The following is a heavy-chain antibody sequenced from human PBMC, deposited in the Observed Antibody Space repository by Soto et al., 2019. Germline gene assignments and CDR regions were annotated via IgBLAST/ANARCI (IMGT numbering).Heavy chain of an antibody. J-gene: IGHJ6*02. Sequence: GGSLRLACAASGFTFSSYGMHWVRQAPGKGLEWVAVIWYDGSNKYYADSVKGRFTISRDNSKNTLYLQMNSLRAEDTAVYYCARETPRYCSGGSCYSGPIDVWGQGTTVTVSS. V-gene: IGHV3-33*01. CDR1: GFTFSSYG. CDR2: IWYDGSNK. CDR3: ARETPRYCSGGSCYSGPIDV. D-gene: IGHD2-15*01.